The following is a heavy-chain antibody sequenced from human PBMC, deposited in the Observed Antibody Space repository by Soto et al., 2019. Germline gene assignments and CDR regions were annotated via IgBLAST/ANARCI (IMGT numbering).Heavy chain of an antibody. J-gene: IGHJ5*02. D-gene: IGHD3-22*01. CDR2: INHSGST. CDR3: ARKRKVDYYDSSGYPGRGWFDP. CDR1: GGSFSGYY. Sequence: SETLSLTCAVYGGSFSGYYWSWIRQPPGKGLEWIGGINHSGSTNYNPSLKSRVTISVDTSKNQFSLKLSSVTAADTAVYYCARKRKVDYYDSSGYPGRGWFDPWGQGTLVTVSS. V-gene: IGHV4-34*01.